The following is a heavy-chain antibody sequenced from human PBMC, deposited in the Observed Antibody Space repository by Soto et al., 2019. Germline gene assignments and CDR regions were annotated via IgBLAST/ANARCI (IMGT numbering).Heavy chain of an antibody. J-gene: IGHJ6*02. V-gene: IGHV1-69*13. CDR1: GDVFRSCG. CDR3: ARVRCFNGLCHTADYGMDV. CDR2: IIPISGTT. D-gene: IGHD2-8*01. Sequence: SVKVSCKASGDVFRSCGINWVRQAPGQGLEWMGGIIPISGTTNYAQKFQGRVAITADESTDTVYMELSRLRSEDTAVYFCARVRCFNGLCHTADYGMDVWGQGTTVTVS.